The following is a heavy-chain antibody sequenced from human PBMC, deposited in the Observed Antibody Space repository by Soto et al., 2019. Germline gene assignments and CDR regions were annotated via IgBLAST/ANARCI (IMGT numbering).Heavy chain of an antibody. D-gene: IGHD6-19*01. CDR3: ARPLAVAGNGAFDI. Sequence: GESLRISCKGSGYSFTSYGIGWVRQMPGKGLEWMGIIYPGDSDTRYSPSFQGQVTISADKSISTAYLQWSSLKASDTAMYYCARPLAVAGNGAFDIWGQGTMVTVSS. V-gene: IGHV5-51*01. CDR1: GYSFTSYG. CDR2: IYPGDSDT. J-gene: IGHJ3*02.